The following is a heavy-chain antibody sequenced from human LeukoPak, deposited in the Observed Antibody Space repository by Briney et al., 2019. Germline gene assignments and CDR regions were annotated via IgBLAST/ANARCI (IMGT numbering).Heavy chain of an antibody. CDR3: ARVITFGGVIPY. J-gene: IGHJ4*02. Sequence: SETLSLTCTVSGGSISSYYWSWIRQPAGKGLEWIGRIYTSGSTNYNPSLKSRVTISVDTSKNQFSLKLSSVTAADTAVYHCARVITFGGVIPYWGQGTLVTVSS. CDR1: GGSISSYY. D-gene: IGHD3-16*02. V-gene: IGHV4-4*07. CDR2: IYTSGST.